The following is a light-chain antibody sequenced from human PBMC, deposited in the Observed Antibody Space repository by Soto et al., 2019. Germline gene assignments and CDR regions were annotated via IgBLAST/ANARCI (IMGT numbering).Light chain of an antibody. J-gene: IGKJ1*01. Sequence: EILMTQSPDTLYVSPGEGSTLSCRASQSVRTKLAWYQQKAGQAPRLLIYGASTRATGIPDRFSGSGSGTEFTLTISSLQSEDFAVYYCQQYNNWPRTFGQGTK. CDR2: GAS. CDR1: QSVRTK. CDR3: QQYNNWPRT. V-gene: IGKV3-15*01.